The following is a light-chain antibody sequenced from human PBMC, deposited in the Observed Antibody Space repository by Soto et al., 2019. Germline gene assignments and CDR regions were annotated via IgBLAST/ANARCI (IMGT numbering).Light chain of an antibody. V-gene: IGKV3-20*01. CDR2: GAS. J-gene: IGKJ4*01. Sequence: EIVLTQSPGTLSLSPGERATLSCRASQSFNNNNLAWYQQKPGQAPRLDIYGASTRATGIPDRFSGSGSGTDFTRTISRLEPEDFAVYYCQQYGSTPLAFGGGTKVELK. CDR1: QSFNNNN. CDR3: QQYGSTPLA.